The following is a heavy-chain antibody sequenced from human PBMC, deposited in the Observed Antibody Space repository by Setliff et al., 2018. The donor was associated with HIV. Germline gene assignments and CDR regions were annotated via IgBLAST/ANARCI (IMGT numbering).Heavy chain of an antibody. J-gene: IGHJ5*02. Sequence: PGGSLRLSCVASGITVNGIYMTWVRQAPGKGLEWVSVINGGTTTYYADSVKGRFTISRDNSKNTLYLQMTSLRAEDTAVYYCASSGSGSYINWFGPWGQGTLVTVSS. V-gene: IGHV3-66*02. CDR3: ASSGSGSYINWFGP. CDR1: GITVNGIY. CDR2: INGGTTT. D-gene: IGHD3-10*01.